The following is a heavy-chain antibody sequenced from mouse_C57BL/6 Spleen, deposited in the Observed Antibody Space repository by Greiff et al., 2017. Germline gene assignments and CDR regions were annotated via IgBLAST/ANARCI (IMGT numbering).Heavy chain of an antibody. CDR2: IHPSDSDT. Sequence: QVQLKQPGAELVKPGASVKVSCKASGYTFTSYWMHWVKQRPGQGLEWIGRIHPSDSDTNYNQKFKGKATLTVDKSSSTAYMQLSSLTSEDSAVYYCAIESLATDYAMDYWGQGTSVTVSS. CDR1: GYTFTSYW. V-gene: IGHV1-74*01. D-gene: IGHD1-1*01. J-gene: IGHJ4*01. CDR3: AIESLATDYAMDY.